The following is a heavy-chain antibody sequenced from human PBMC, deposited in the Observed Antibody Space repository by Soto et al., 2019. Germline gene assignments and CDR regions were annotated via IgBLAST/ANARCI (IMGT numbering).Heavy chain of an antibody. Sequence: GGSLRLSCGASGFTFSDYYMSWIRQAPGKGLEWVAVIWYDGSNKYYADSVKGRFTISRDNSKNTLFLQMNSLRVEDTAVYYCARDEGRDYEYFDYWGQGTLVTVSS. V-gene: IGHV3-33*08. CDR1: GFTFSDYY. D-gene: IGHD4-17*01. CDR3: ARDEGRDYEYFDY. CDR2: IWYDGSNK. J-gene: IGHJ4*02.